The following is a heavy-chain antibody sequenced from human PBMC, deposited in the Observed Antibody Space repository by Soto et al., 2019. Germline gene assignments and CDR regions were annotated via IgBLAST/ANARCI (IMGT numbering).Heavy chain of an antibody. CDR1: GFTFSSYS. CDR3: ARDADRYYYYYYMDV. CDR2: ISSSSSYI. V-gene: IGHV3-21*01. Sequence: GGSLRLSCAASGFTFSSYSMNWVRQAPGKGLEWVSSISSSSSYIYYADSVKGRFTISRDNAKNSLYLQMNSLRAEDTAVYYCARDADRYYYYYYMDVWGKGTTVTVSS. J-gene: IGHJ6*03.